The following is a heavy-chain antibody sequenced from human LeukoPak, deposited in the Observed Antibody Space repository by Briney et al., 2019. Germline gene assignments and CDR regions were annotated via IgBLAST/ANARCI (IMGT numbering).Heavy chain of an antibody. D-gene: IGHD6-19*01. Sequence: PSETLSLTCTVSGGSIRRYYWSWIRQPPGKGLEWIGYIYYSGSTNYNPSLKSRVTISVDTSKNQFSLKLSSVTAADTAVYYCARAGYSSGWYDYWGQGTLVTVSS. V-gene: IGHV4-59*01. CDR1: GGSIRRYY. CDR3: ARAGYSSGWYDY. CDR2: IYYSGST. J-gene: IGHJ4*02.